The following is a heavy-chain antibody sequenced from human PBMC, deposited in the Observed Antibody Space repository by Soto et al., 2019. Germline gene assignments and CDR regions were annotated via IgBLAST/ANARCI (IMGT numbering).Heavy chain of an antibody. V-gene: IGHV3-30*03. CDR2: ISRDGGTK. CDR1: GFTVSTYG. Sequence: QVQLVESGGGVVQPGRSLRLSCAVSGFTVSTYGMHWVRQATGKGLEWVAVISRDGGTKYYADSVKGRFTISKDNSRNTLFLEMNNLRGDDMAVYYCTGEVASGYWGQGTLVTVSS. J-gene: IGHJ4*02. D-gene: IGHD2-8*02. CDR3: TGEVASGY.